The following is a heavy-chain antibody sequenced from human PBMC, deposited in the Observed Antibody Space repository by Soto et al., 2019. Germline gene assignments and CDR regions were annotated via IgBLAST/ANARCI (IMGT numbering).Heavy chain of an antibody. V-gene: IGHV4-34*01. CDR3: ARGSGIVALPGELEDVKYDY. Sequence: QVQLQQWGAGLVKPSETLSLSCAVYGQSFSGHSWAWIRQPPGKGLEWIGEITESGSTYYNPSLKSRVTISTDTSKNQFSLKLSSVRAADTAAYFCARGSGIVALPGELEDVKYDYWGQGTLVNVSS. D-gene: IGHD1-1*01. CDR2: ITESGST. J-gene: IGHJ4*02. CDR1: GQSFSGHS.